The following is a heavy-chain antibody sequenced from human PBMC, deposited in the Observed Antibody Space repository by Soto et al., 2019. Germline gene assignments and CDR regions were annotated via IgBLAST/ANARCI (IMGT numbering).Heavy chain of an antibody. D-gene: IGHD3-10*01. CDR2: ISTSGATR. CDR1: GFTFSTDT. J-gene: IGHJ4*02. Sequence: EVQLVESGGGLVQPGGSLRLSCVASGFTFSTDTMNWVRQAPGKGLEWVAHISTSGATRYYADSVKGRFTISRDDAKTSLYLGMDTLGNGDTAVYYWGRWFGSCFDSWGQGPLVSVSS. CDR3: GRWFGSCFDS. V-gene: IGHV3-48*02.